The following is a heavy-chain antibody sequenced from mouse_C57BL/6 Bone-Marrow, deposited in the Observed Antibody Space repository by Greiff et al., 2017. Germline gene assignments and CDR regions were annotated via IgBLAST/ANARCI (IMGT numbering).Heavy chain of an antibody. J-gene: IGHJ3*01. CDR3: AREYHYYGSSYEGFAY. Sequence: QVQLQQSGPELVKPGASVKISCKASGYSFTSYYIHWVKQRPGQGLVWIGWIYPGSGNTKYNEKFKGKATLTADTSSRTAYMQLSSLTSEDSAVYYCAREYHYYGSSYEGFAYWGQGTLVTVSA. CDR1: GYSFTSYY. D-gene: IGHD1-1*01. V-gene: IGHV1-66*01. CDR2: IYPGSGNT.